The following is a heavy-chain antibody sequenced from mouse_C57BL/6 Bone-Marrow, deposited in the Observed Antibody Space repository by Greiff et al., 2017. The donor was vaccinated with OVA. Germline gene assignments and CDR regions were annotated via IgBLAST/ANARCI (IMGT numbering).Heavy chain of an antibody. CDR2: IYPDSGST. Sequence: QVQLQQPGAELVKPGASVKMSCKASGYTFTSYWITWVKQRPGQGLEWIGDIYPDSGSTNYNEKFKSKATLTVDKSSSTAYMQLSSLTSEDSAVYYCAIWGRLDYWGQGTTLTVSS. J-gene: IGHJ2*01. D-gene: IGHD1-1*01. CDR1: GYTFTSYW. V-gene: IGHV1-55*01. CDR3: AIWGRLDY.